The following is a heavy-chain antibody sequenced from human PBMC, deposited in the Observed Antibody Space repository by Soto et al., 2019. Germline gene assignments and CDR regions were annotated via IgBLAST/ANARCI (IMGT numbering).Heavy chain of an antibody. V-gene: IGHV4-4*02. CDR2: SHQSGNT. CDR1: GVSIGSHDW. Sequence: QVQLQESGPGLVKPSGTLSLTCAVSGVSIGSHDWWTWVRQPPGKGLEWIGESHQSGNTNYNSSLESRVTISLDKSKNHFSLQLSSVTVADSAVYYCATSVDYFDPWGQGTLVTVSS. J-gene: IGHJ4*02. CDR3: ATSVDYFDP.